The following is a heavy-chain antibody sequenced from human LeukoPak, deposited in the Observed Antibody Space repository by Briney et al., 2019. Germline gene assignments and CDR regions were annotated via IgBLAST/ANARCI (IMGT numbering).Heavy chain of an antibody. CDR1: GFTFSSYA. Sequence: PGRSLRLSCAASGFTFSSYAMHWVRQAPGKGLEWGAVISYDGSNKYYADSGKGRFTISRDNSKNTLYLQMNSLRAEDTAVYYCASSRLYYQLITPFDYWGQGTLVTVSS. D-gene: IGHD2-2*01. V-gene: IGHV3-30-3*01. J-gene: IGHJ4*02. CDR2: ISYDGSNK. CDR3: ASSRLYYQLITPFDY.